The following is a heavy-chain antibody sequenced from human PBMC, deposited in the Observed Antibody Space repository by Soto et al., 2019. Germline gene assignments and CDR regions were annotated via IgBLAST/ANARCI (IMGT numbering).Heavy chain of an antibody. CDR1: AGSISSGGYS. D-gene: IGHD1-26*01. V-gene: IGHV4-30-2*01. Sequence: SETLSLTCAVSAGSISSGGYSWSWIRQPPGKGLEYIGYIYHTGSAYYTPSLLSRVTLSVDRSRNQFSVRLTSVTAADTAVYFCARGDRYSGSFSDYFDPWGQGTLVTVSS. J-gene: IGHJ5*02. CDR3: ARGDRYSGSFSDYFDP. CDR2: IYHTGSA.